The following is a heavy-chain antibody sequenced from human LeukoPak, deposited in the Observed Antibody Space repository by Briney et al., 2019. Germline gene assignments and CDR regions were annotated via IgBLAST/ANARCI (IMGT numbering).Heavy chain of an antibody. Sequence: ASVKVSCKVSGYTLTELSMHWVRQAPGKGLEWMGGFDPEDGETICAQKFQGRVTMTEDTSTDTAYMELSSLRSDDTAVYYCGRQIRAGAFDIWGQGTIVTVSS. J-gene: IGHJ3*02. CDR1: GYTLTELS. V-gene: IGHV1-24*01. D-gene: IGHD6-19*01. CDR2: FDPEDGET. CDR3: GRQIRAGAFDI.